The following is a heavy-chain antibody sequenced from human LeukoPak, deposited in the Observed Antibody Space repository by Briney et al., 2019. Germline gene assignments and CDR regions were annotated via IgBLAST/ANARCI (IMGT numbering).Heavy chain of an antibody. V-gene: IGHV3-7*01. CDR1: GFTFSTSW. D-gene: IGHD6-13*01. J-gene: IGHJ4*02. CDR3: ATSLDAPGNY. Sequence: PGGSLRLSCVVSGFTFSTSWMAWVRQAPGKVLEWLANINKDGRQTYYVDSVKGRFTISRDNAENSLHLQMNSLRAEDTAVYYCATSLDAPGNYWGQGSLVTVSS. CDR2: INKDGRQT.